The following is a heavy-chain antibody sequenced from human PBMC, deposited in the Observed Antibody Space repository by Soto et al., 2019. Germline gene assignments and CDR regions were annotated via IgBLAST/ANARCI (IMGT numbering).Heavy chain of an antibody. CDR2: ISAYNGNT. D-gene: IGHD1-26*01. Sequence: ASVKVSCKASGYTFTSYCISWVLQAPGEGLEWMGWISAYNGNTNYAQKLQGRVTMTTDTSTSTAYMELRSLRSDDTAVYYCAREEALVGATPTPHFDHWGQGTLVTVSS. CDR3: AREEALVGATPTPHFDH. J-gene: IGHJ4*02. V-gene: IGHV1-18*01. CDR1: GYTFTSYC.